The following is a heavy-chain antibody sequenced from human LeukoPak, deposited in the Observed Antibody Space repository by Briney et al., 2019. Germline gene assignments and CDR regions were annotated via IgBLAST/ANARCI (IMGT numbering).Heavy chain of an antibody. CDR1: GYTFTGYY. V-gene: IGHV1-69*13. CDR2: IIPIFGTA. Sequence: ASVKVSCKASGYTFTGYYMHWVRQAPGQGLEWMGGIIPIFGTANYAQKFQGRVTITADESTSTAYMELSSLRSEDTAVYYCARVSVAAAGLHFDYWGQGTLVTVSS. D-gene: IGHD6-13*01. J-gene: IGHJ4*02. CDR3: ARVSVAAAGLHFDY.